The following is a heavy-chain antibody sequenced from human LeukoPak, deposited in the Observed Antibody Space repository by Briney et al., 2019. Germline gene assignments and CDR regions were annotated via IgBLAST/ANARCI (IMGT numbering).Heavy chain of an antibody. CDR2: IYSAGST. Sequence: GGSLRLSCAASGFTVSSNYMSWVRQAPGKGLERVSVIYSAGSTYSADSVKGRFTISRDNSKNTVYLQMNSLRAEDTAVYYCARDPAHYDRGGYRYYYHGLDVWGQGTTVTVSS. CDR1: GFTVSSNY. V-gene: IGHV3-66*01. CDR3: ARDPAHYDRGGYRYYYHGLDV. J-gene: IGHJ6*02. D-gene: IGHD3-22*01.